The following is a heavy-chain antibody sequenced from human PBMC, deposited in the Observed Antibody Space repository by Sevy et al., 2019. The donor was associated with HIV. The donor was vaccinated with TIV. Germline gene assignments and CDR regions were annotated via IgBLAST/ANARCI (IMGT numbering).Heavy chain of an antibody. D-gene: IGHD6-25*01. CDR2: TRNNGGTK. CDR1: GFTFSSYD. CDR3: VRVGLKFSAGNIWPGLDF. J-gene: IGHJ4*02. V-gene: IGHV3-48*03. Sequence: QAGGSLRLSCVASGFTFSSYDMNWVRQTPGKGLEWVSYTRNNGGTKNYTDSVKGRFSISRDNAKNSLYLQMNSLGAEDTAIYYCVRVGLKFSAGNIWPGLDFWGQGTLVTVSS.